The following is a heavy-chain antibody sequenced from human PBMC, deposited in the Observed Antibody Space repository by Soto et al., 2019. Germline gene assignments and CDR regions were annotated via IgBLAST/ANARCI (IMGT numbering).Heavy chain of an antibody. J-gene: IGHJ6*02. D-gene: IGHD3-10*01. Sequence: QVQLQESGPGLVKPSETLSLTCTVSGVSISNYYWSWIRQPPGKGLEWLGYILYTGNTNYTPSLKSRVTISVDTSKNQVSLELSSVTTADTAVYFCARAAYGSGNYYAPHYYYAMDVWGQGTTVTVSS. CDR2: ILYTGNT. V-gene: IGHV4-59*01. CDR1: GVSISNYY. CDR3: ARAAYGSGNYYAPHYYYAMDV.